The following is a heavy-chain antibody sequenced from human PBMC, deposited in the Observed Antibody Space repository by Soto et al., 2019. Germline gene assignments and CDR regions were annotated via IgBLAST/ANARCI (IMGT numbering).Heavy chain of an antibody. CDR3: ARAQGAAAGTYYYYGIDV. Sequence: QVQLVQSGAEVKKPGASVKVSCKASGYTFTGYYMHWVRQAPGQGLEWMGWINPNSGGTNYAQKFQGWVTMTRDTSISTAYMELSRLRSDDTAVYYCARAQGAAAGTYYYYGIDVWGQGTTVTVSS. CDR2: INPNSGGT. J-gene: IGHJ6*02. D-gene: IGHD6-13*01. V-gene: IGHV1-2*04. CDR1: GYTFTGYY.